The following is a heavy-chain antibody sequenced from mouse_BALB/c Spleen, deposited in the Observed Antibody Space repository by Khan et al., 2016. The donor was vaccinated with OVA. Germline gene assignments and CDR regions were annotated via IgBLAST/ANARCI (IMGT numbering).Heavy chain of an antibody. V-gene: IGHV2-6-4*01. J-gene: IGHJ3*01. CDR2: IWGGGGT. CDR3: ATLYGNEPY. D-gene: IGHD2-1*01. CDR1: GFSLSRYN. Sequence: QVQLKESGPGLVAPSQSLSITCTVSGFSLSRYNIHWVRQPPGKGLEWLGMIWGGGGTDYNSTLKIRLSISKDNSKSQVFLKMNSLQTDDIAMYYCATLYGNEPYWGQGTLVTVSA.